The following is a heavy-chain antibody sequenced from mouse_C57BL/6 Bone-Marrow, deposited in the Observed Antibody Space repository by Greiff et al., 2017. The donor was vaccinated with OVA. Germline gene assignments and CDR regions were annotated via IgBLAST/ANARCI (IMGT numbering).Heavy chain of an antibody. CDR1: GYTFTSYW. J-gene: IGHJ4*01. CDR3: AIGGSSSFYYAMDY. V-gene: IGHV1-69*01. CDR2: IDPSDSYT. Sequence: QVQLQQPGAELVMPGASMKLSCKASGYTFTSYWMHWVKQRPGQGLEWIGEIDPSDSYTNYNQKFKGKSTLTVDKSSSTAYMQLSSLTSEDSAVYYCAIGGSSSFYYAMDYWGQGTSVTVSS. D-gene: IGHD1-1*01.